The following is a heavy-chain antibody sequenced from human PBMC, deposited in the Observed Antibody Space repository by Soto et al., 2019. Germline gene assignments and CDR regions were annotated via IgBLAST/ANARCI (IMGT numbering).Heavy chain of an antibody. V-gene: IGHV3-30-3*01. CDR3: AREGGGFGGTYYYYYGMDV. Sequence: SLTLSCAVSGFTFSSYAMHWVRQAPGKGLGWVAVISYDGSNKYYADSVKGRFTISRYNSKNTLYLQMTSLRAEDRAVYYCAREGGGFGGTYYYYYGMDVWGQGTTVTVS. CDR1: GFTFSSYA. CDR2: ISYDGSNK. D-gene: IGHD3-3*01. J-gene: IGHJ6*02.